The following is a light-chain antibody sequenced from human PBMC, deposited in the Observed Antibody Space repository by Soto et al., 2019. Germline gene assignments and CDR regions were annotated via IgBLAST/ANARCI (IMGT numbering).Light chain of an antibody. J-gene: IGKJ4*01. CDR1: QSVSSTY. CDR3: QQYDNSRLT. Sequence: EIVLTQSPGTLSLSPGETATLSCRASQSVSSTYLAWYQQKPGQAPRLLIYGASTRAAGIPDRFSGSGSGTDFTLTISRLESEDFAVYYCQQYDNSRLTFGGGTKVDI. CDR2: GAS. V-gene: IGKV3-20*01.